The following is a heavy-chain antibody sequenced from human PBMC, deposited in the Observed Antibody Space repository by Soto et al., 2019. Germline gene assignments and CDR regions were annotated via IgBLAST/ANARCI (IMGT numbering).Heavy chain of an antibody. V-gene: IGHV1-18*01. CDR2: ISSYNVDT. CDR1: GYTVTGYG. D-gene: IGHD3-16*01. CDR3: ATGGRQSYGAFDI. Sequence: ASVKVSCKASGYTVTGYGLSWVRQAPGQGLQWMGWISSYNVDTRIAQKFQGRVSMTTDTSTNTANMELTSLTSDDTAVDYCATGGRQSYGAFDIWGQGTLVTVSS. J-gene: IGHJ4*02.